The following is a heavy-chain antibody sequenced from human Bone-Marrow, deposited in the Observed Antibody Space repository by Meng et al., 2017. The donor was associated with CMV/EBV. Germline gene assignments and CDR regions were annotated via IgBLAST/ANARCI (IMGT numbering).Heavy chain of an antibody. CDR3: ARVEMPGYSSGWFFDY. CDR2: IYYSGST. CDR1: GGSVSSGSYY. Sequence: SETLSLTCTVSGGSVSSGSYYWSWIRQPPGKGLEWIGYIYYSGSTNYNPSLKSRVTTSVDTSKNQFSLKLSSVTAADTAVYYCARVEMPGYSSGWFFDYWGQGTLVTVSS. V-gene: IGHV4-61*01. J-gene: IGHJ4*02. D-gene: IGHD6-19*01.